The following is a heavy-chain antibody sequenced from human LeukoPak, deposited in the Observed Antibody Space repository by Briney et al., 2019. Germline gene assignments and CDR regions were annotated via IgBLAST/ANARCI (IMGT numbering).Heavy chain of an antibody. V-gene: IGHV3-66*01. J-gene: IGHJ4*02. CDR2: TYTGGST. D-gene: IGHD2-2*01. CDR1: GFTVSDHN. Sequence: GGSLRLSCAASGFTVSDHNMTWVRQAPGKGLEWVSITYTGGSTYSADSVKDRFTVSRDSSKNTLYLEMNSLRAEDTAIYYCARSALLTADPFDYWGQGTLVTVSS. CDR3: ARSALLTADPFDY.